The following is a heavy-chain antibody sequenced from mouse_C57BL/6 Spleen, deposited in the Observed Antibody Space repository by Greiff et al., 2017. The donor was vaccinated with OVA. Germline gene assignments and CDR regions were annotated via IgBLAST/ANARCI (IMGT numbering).Heavy chain of an antibody. CDR1: GFTFSDYG. J-gene: IGHJ4*01. Sequence: EVMLVESGGGLVKPGGSLKLSCAASGFTFSDYGMHWVRQAPEKGLEWVAYISSGSSTIYYADTVKGRFTISRDNAKNTLFLQMTSLRSEDTAMYYYARTTGTEAMDYWGQGTSVTVSS. CDR2: ISSGSSTI. CDR3: ARTTGTEAMDY. D-gene: IGHD4-1*02. V-gene: IGHV5-17*01.